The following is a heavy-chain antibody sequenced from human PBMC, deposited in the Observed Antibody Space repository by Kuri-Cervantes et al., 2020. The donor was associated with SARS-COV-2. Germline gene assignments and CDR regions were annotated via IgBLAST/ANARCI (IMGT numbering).Heavy chain of an antibody. D-gene: IGHD6-19*01. Sequence: SETLSLTCTVSGGSISSGTYYWSWFRQPPGKGLEWIGYISYSGSTNYNPSLKSRVTMSVDTSKNQFSLKLNSVTAADTAVYYCARDPGIAVAGGFDYWGQGTLVTVSS. J-gene: IGHJ4*02. CDR2: ISYSGST. V-gene: IGHV4-61*01. CDR3: ARDPGIAVAGGFDY. CDR1: GGSISSGTYY.